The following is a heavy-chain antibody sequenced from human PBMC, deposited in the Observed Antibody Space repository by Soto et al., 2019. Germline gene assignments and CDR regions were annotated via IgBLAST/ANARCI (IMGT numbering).Heavy chain of an antibody. CDR1: GGSFSSYI. CDR3: AKSLVFVDHANMDV. D-gene: IGHD2-21*01. CDR2: VIPIQGRA. V-gene: IGHV1-69*02. J-gene: IGHJ6*03. Sequence: QVQLVQSGAEVKKPGSSVKVSCEASGGSFSSYIFTWVRQAPGQGLEWMGRVIPIQGRANYALKFQDRVTITADKSTKTVYMELRSLRPKDTALYYCAKSLVFVDHANMDVLGKGTTVTVSS.